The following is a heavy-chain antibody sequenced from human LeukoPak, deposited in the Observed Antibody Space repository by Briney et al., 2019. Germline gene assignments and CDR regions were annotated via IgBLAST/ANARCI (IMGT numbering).Heavy chain of an antibody. D-gene: IGHD2-2*01. J-gene: IGHJ3*02. CDR2: INPNSGGT. Sequence: ASVKVSCKASGYTFTGYYMHWVRQAPGQGLEWMGWINPNSGGTNYAQKFQGRVTMTRDTSISTAYMELGRLRSDDTAVYYCARFTRSFCSSTSCQYGPEAFDIWGQGTMVTVSS. V-gene: IGHV1-2*02. CDR1: GYTFTGYY. CDR3: ARFTRSFCSSTSCQYGPEAFDI.